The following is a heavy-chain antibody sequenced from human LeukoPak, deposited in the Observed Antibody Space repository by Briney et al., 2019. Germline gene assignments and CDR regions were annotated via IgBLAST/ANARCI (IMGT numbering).Heavy chain of an antibody. Sequence: PGGSLRLSCAASGFTFSSYWMSWVRQAPGKGLELVANIKQDGSEKYYVDSVKGRFTISRDNAKNSLYLQMNSLRAEDTAVYYCAREAYSGSYEEGGNWFDPWGQGTLVTVSS. V-gene: IGHV3-7*01. CDR1: GFTFSSYW. CDR2: IKQDGSEK. D-gene: IGHD1-26*01. CDR3: AREAYSGSYEEGGNWFDP. J-gene: IGHJ5*02.